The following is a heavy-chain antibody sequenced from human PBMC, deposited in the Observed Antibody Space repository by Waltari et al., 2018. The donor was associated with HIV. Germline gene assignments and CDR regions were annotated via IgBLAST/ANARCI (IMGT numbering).Heavy chain of an antibody. CDR2: INSDGSST. Sequence: PGGSLRLSCAASGFTVSSYWMFWVRQVPGKGLVWVSRINSDGSSTTYADSVKGRFTISRDNAKNTLYLQMNSLRAEDTAMYYCTRGNGHAFDLWGQGTMVTVSS. CDR1: GFTVSSYW. D-gene: IGHD2-8*01. J-gene: IGHJ3*01. CDR3: TRGNGHAFDL. V-gene: IGHV3-74*01.